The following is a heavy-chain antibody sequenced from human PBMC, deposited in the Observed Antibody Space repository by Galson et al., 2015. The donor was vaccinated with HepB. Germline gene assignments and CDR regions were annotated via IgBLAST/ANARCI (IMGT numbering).Heavy chain of an antibody. CDR2: IKSKTDGGTT. CDR3: TTDGYYGSGSLLGKVN. CDR1: GFTFTNAW. D-gene: IGHD3-10*01. V-gene: IGHV3-15*07. J-gene: IGHJ4*02. Sequence: SLRLSCAASGFTFTNAWMNWVRQAPGKGLEWVGRIKSKTDGGTTDYAAPVKGRFTISRDDSENTLYLQMNSLKTEDSALYYCTTDGYYGSGSLLGKVNWGQGILVTVSS.